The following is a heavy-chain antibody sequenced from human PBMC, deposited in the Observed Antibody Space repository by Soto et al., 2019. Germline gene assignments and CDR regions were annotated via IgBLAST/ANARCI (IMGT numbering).Heavy chain of an antibody. CDR3: AKDRRLLILYHFDS. D-gene: IGHD1-1*01. CDR2: IGGSGVST. J-gene: IGHJ4*02. CDR1: WVTFGNHA. V-gene: IGHV3-23*01. Sequence: AGGSLRLSFGGAWVTFGNHAGSWVRQAPGKGLEWVSAIGGSGVSTYYADSVKGRFIISRDNSKNTLYLQMNSLRAEDTAVYSCAKDRRLLILYHFDSWGQGTLVTVSS.